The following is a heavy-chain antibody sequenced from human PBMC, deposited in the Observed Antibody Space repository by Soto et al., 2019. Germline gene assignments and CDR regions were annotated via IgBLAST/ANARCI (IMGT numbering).Heavy chain of an antibody. J-gene: IGHJ4*02. CDR2: INHSGST. CDR1: GGSFSGYY. D-gene: IGHD2-8*02. CDR3: ARDKITGLFAY. V-gene: IGHV4-34*01. Sequence: QVQLQQWGAGLLKPSETLSLTCAVYGGSFSGYYWTWIRQPPGTGLEWIGEINHSGSTNYNPSLKGLVTISVDASKDHFSLKLPSVTAADTAVYYCARDKITGLFAYWGQGTLVPVSS.